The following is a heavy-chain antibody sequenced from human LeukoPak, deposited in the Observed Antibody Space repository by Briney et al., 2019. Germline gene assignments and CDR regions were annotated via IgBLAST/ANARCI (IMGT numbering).Heavy chain of an antibody. Sequence: PGGSLRLSCAASGFTFSSHGMNWVRQAPGKGLEWVSGIIPSGHTTYYADSVKGRFTISRDNAKNSLYLQMNSLGAEDTAVYYCTRDSSGKPFDYWGQGTLVTVSS. CDR2: IIPSGHTT. CDR3: TRDSSGKPFDY. CDR1: GFTFSSHG. D-gene: IGHD3-22*01. J-gene: IGHJ4*02. V-gene: IGHV3-48*01.